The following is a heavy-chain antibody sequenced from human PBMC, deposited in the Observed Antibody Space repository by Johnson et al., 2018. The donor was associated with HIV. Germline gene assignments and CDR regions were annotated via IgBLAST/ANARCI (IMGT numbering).Heavy chain of an antibody. J-gene: IGHJ3*02. Sequence: QVQLVESGGGVVQPGRSLRLFCAVSGFTFDAYTMHWVRQAPGKGLEWVAVISGDGDSTDYADSVKGRFTISRDNSNNMLYLQMKSLRVEDTAVYYCAKDLRVFDWFNAYDAFDIWGQGTMVTVSS. CDR1: GFTFDAYT. CDR2: ISGDGDST. CDR3: AKDLRVFDWFNAYDAFDI. D-gene: IGHD3-9*01. V-gene: IGHV3-30*04.